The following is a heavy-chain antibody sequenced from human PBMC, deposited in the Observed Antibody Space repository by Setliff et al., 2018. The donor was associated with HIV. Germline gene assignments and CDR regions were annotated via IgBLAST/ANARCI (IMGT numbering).Heavy chain of an antibody. CDR2: IIPIFGTA. J-gene: IGHJ4*02. CDR1: GGTFSSYV. D-gene: IGHD2-21*02. CDR3: ARGEFYCGTDCYWSSFDY. Sequence: ASVKVSCKASGGTFSSYVISWVRQAPGQGLEWMGGIIPIFGTANYAQKFQGRVRITTDESTSTVYMELSSLRSEDTAVYYCARGEFYCGTDCYWSSFDYWGQGILVTVSS. V-gene: IGHV1-69*05.